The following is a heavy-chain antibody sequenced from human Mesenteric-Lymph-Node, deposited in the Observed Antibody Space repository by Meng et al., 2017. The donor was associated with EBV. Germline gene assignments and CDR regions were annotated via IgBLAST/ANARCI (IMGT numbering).Heavy chain of an antibody. J-gene: IGHJ4*02. CDR1: GFTFNTST. CDR2: ISASSGNI. D-gene: IGHD4-17*01. Sequence: EVQLVESGGGLVQPGGSLRLSCVASGFTFNTSTLNWVRQAPGKGLEWLSAISASSGNIYYTDSVKGRFTVSRDNAKNSLYVQMNSLRAEDTAIYYCASKDYDDYYFDFWGQGTLVTVSS. CDR3: ASKDYDDYYFDF. V-gene: IGHV3-21*01.